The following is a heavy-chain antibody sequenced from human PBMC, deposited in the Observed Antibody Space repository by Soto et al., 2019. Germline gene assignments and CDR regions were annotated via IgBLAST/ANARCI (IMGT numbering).Heavy chain of an antibody. V-gene: IGHV4-59*01. J-gene: IGHJ4*02. CDR2: IYYSGST. CDR1: GGSISSYY. D-gene: IGHD3-10*01. CDR3: ARSHVVRGVYYFDY. Sequence: SETLSLTCTVSGGSISSYYWSWIRQPPGKGLEWIGDIYYSGSTNYNPSLKSRVTISVDTAKNQFSLKLSSVTAADTAVYYCARSHVVRGVYYFDYWGQGTLVTVSS.